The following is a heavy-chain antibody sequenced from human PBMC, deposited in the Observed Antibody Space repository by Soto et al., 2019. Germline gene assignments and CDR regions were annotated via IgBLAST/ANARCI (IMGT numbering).Heavy chain of an antibody. CDR1: GFTFSSYS. D-gene: IGHD1-7*01. J-gene: IGHJ4*02. CDR2: IKQDGSEK. CDR3: ARNYGGIDY. V-gene: IGHV3-7*03. Sequence: VQVVESGGGLVKPGGSLRLSCAASGFTFSSYSMNWVRQAPGKGLEWVANIKQDGSEKYYVDSVKGRFTISRDNPKTSLFLQMNSLRAEDTAVYYCARNYGGIDYWGQGTLVTVSS.